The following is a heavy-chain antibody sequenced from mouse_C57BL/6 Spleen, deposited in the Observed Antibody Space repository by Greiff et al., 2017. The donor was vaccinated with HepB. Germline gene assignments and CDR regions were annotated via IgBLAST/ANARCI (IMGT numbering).Heavy chain of an antibody. D-gene: IGHD4-1*02. V-gene: IGHV1-72*01. J-gene: IGHJ1*03. CDR3: ASLNCAGWYFDV. CDR2: IDPNSGGT. Sequence: QVHVKQPGAELVKPGASVKLSCKASGYTFTSYWMHWVKQRPGRGLEWIGRIDPNSGGTKYNEKFKSKATLTVDKPSSTAYMQLSSLTSEDSAVYYCASLNCAGWYFDVWGTGTTVTVSS. CDR1: GYTFTSYW.